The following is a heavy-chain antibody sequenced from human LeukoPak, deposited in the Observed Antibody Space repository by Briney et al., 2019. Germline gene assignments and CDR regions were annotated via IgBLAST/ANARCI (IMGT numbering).Heavy chain of an antibody. Sequence: SETLSLTCTVSGGSISSYYWSWIRQPAGKGLEWIGRIYTSGSTNYNPSLKSRVTMSVDTSKNQFSLKLSSVTAADTAVYYCARSATSKPNDAFDIWGQGTMVTVSS. J-gene: IGHJ3*02. V-gene: IGHV4-4*07. D-gene: IGHD1-14*01. CDR1: GGSISSYY. CDR2: IYTSGST. CDR3: ARSATSKPNDAFDI.